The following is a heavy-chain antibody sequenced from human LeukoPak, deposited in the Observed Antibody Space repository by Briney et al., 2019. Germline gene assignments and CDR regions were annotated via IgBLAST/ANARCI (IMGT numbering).Heavy chain of an antibody. CDR1: GFSATTSY. CDR3: ARTYYDYRVGTNYFDY. J-gene: IGHJ4*02. V-gene: IGHV3-66*01. D-gene: IGHD3-3*01. CDR2: TYSGGST. Sequence: TGGSLRLSCAAPGFSATTSYLSWVRQAPGKGLEWVSVTYSGGSTSHADSVKGRFTVSRDDSKNMVYLQMNSMRHDDTAVYYCARTYYDYRVGTNYFDYWGQGTLVTVSS.